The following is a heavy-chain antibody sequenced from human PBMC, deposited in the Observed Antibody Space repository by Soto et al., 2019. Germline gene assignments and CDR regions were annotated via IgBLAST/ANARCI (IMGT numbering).Heavy chain of an antibody. CDR2: IKTDGSET. J-gene: IGHJ4*02. Sequence: GGSLRLSCAASGFTFSSFWMSWVRQAPGKGLEWVANIKTDGSETHYVDSVKGRFTISRDNPKTSLFLQMNSLRVEGTAVYYCAKEGQYDVLTGYYFYWGQGTLVTVSS. CDR3: AKEGQYDVLTGYYFY. D-gene: IGHD3-9*01. V-gene: IGHV3-7*03. CDR1: GFTFSSFW.